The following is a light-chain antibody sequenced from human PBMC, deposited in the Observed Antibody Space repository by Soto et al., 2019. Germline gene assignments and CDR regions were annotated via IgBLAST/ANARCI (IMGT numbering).Light chain of an antibody. Sequence: QSVLTQPRSVSGSPGHSVTISCTGTSSDVGGYDYVSWYQQHPDKAPKLMIYDVSKRPSGVPDRFSGSKSGNTASLTISGLQAEDEADYYCYSYAGSSYVFGTGTKVTVL. CDR2: DVS. V-gene: IGLV2-11*01. CDR3: YSYAGSSYV. CDR1: SSDVGGYDY. J-gene: IGLJ1*01.